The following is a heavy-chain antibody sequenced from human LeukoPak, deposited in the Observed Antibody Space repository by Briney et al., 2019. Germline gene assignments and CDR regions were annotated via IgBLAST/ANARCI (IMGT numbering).Heavy chain of an antibody. J-gene: IGHJ4*02. D-gene: IGHD3-9*01. CDR1: GFSLGTGGAG. V-gene: IGHV2-5*02. CDR3: AHEYYDILTGYYVFDY. CDR2: ISWDDDK. Sequence: SGPTLLPPTPTLTLTCTFFGFSLGTGGAGGGWIRQPPVKALEWLPLISWDDDKRNSPSPKSSHTITKDTAKNQVVLIMINMDPVNTATYYCAHEYYDILTGYYVFDYWGQGTLVTVSS.